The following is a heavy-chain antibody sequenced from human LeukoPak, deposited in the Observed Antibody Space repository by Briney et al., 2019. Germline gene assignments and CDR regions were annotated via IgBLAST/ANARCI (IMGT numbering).Heavy chain of an antibody. Sequence: GRSLRLSCAPSGFTFSRHGMHWVRQAPGKGLEWVSAISGSGGSTYYADSVKGRFTISRDNSKNTLYLQMNSLRAEDTAVYYCAKGPDEDIVVVHWFDPWGQGTLVTVSS. V-gene: IGHV3-23*01. CDR2: ISGSGGST. CDR3: AKGPDEDIVVVHWFDP. CDR1: GFTFSRHG. D-gene: IGHD2-2*01. J-gene: IGHJ5*02.